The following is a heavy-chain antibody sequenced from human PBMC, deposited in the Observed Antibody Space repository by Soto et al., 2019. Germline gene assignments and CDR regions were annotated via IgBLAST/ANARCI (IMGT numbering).Heavy chain of an antibody. CDR3: AHRVLRTVFGLVTTTAIYFDF. V-gene: IGHV2-5*02. D-gene: IGHD3-3*01. CDR1: GFSLTTSGVG. J-gene: IGHJ4*02. CDR2: IYWDGDK. Sequence: QITLNESGPTVVRPTETLTLTCRFSGFSLTTSGVGVGWIRQSPGKAPEWLALIYWDGDKRYSASPKSRPTITKDTSKNQVVLTVSNLDPTDTATYYCAHRVLRTVFGLVTTTAIYFDFWGQGTPVAVSS.